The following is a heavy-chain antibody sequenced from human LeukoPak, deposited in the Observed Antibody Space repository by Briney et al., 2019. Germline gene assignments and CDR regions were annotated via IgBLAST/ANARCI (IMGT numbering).Heavy chain of an antibody. CDR2: IRYDGSNK. J-gene: IGHJ3*02. CDR1: GFTFSSYG. Sequence: GGSLRLSCAASGFTFSSYGMHWVRQAPGKGLEWVAFIRYDGSNKYYADSVKGRFTISRGNSKNTLYLQMNSLRAEDTAVYYCAKTYSSEDAFDIWGQGTMVTVSS. D-gene: IGHD6-6*01. CDR3: AKTYSSEDAFDI. V-gene: IGHV3-30*02.